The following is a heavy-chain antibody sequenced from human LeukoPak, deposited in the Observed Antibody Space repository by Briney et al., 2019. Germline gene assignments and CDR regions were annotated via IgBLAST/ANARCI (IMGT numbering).Heavy chain of an antibody. CDR1: GYTLTELS. V-gene: IGHV1-24*01. CDR2: FDPEDGET. D-gene: IGHD1-26*01. Sequence: ASVKVSCKVSGYTLTELSMHWVRQAPGKGLEWMGGFDPEDGETIHAQKFQGRVTMTEDTSTDTAYMELSSLRSEDTAVYYCATSHSGSYSAFDYWGQGTLVTVSS. J-gene: IGHJ4*02. CDR3: ATSHSGSYSAFDY.